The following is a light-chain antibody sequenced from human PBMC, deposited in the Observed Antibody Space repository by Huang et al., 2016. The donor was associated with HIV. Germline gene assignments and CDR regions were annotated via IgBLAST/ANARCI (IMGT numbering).Light chain of an antibody. CDR1: HSIKTN. CDR3: QEYNNWPPYA. CDR2: GAS. Sequence: ETLMTQSPATLSVSPGERATLSCRASHSIKTNLAWYQQKPGQAPRRLIYGASTRATDIPDRFSGSGSETDFTLTISSLQSEDFAIYYCQEYNNWPPYAFGQGTKLEIK. J-gene: IGKJ2*01. V-gene: IGKV3-15*01.